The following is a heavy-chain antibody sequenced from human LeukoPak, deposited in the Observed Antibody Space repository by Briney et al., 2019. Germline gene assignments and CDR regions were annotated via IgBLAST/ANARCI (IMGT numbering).Heavy chain of an antibody. V-gene: IGHV3-9*01. CDR1: GFTFDDYA. J-gene: IGHJ3*02. D-gene: IGHD2-15*01. CDR2: ISWNSGSI. Sequence: GGSLRLSCAAFGFTFDDYAMHWVRQAPGKGLEWVSGISWNSGSIGYADSVRGRFTISRDNAKNSLYLQMNSLRAEDTALYYCAKGARSSSGEHDAFDIWGQGTMVTVSS. CDR3: AKGARSSSGEHDAFDI.